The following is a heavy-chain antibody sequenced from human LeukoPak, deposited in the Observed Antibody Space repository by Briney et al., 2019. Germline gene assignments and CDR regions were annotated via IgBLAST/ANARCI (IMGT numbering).Heavy chain of an antibody. J-gene: IGHJ5*02. CDR1: GYTFTGYY. CDR2: INPNSGGT. D-gene: IGHD3-22*01. V-gene: IGHV1-2*06. Sequence: ASVKVSCKASGYTFTGYYMHWVRQAPGQGLEWMRRINPNSGGTNYAQKFQGRVTMTRDTSISTAYMELSRLRSDDTAVYYCARYDIMSGGQFDPWGQGTLVTVSS. CDR3: ARYDIMSGGQFDP.